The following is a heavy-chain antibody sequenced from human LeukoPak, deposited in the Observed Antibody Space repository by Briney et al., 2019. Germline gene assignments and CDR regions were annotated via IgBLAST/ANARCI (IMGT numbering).Heavy chain of an antibody. V-gene: IGHV1-18*01. CDR1: GYTLNSYG. J-gene: IGHJ4*02. Sequence: SVKVSFKASGYTLNSYGINWVRQAPGQGLELMGWITAYKGNTNYAQKIQGRVTMSTDTSTSTDYMELRSLRSDAKAAYYWQIGHSLVAATSIVYFHDWGQGTLVTVCS. D-gene: IGHD1-26*01. CDR2: ITAYKGNT. CDR3: QIGHSLVAATSIVYFHD.